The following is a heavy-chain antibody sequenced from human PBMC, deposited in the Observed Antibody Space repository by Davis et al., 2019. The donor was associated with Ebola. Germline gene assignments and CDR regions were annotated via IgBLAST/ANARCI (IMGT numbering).Heavy chain of an antibody. Sequence: AASVKVSCKAPGYTFTSYGISWVRQAPGQGLEWMGWISAYNGNTNYAQKLQGRVTMTTDTSTSTVYMELSSLRSEDTAVYYCARGAGGYYYYYGMDVWGQGTTVTVSS. J-gene: IGHJ6*02. CDR3: ARGAGGYYYYYGMDV. CDR1: GYTFTSYG. V-gene: IGHV1-18*01. D-gene: IGHD6-25*01. CDR2: ISAYNGNT.